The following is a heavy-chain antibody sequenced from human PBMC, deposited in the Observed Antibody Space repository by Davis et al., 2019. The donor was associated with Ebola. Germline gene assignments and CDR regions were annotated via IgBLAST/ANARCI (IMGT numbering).Heavy chain of an antibody. D-gene: IGHD5-24*01. V-gene: IGHV4-59*01. CDR1: GGSTSSYY. CDR3: AKEIRRDGYNLSGFGYYFDY. Sequence: MPGGSLRLSCTLSGGSTSSYYWSCIQQPQGKGLEWIGYIHYSGGTNYNPSLRSRVTISVDTSKNQFSLKLSSVTAADTAVYYCAKEIRRDGYNLSGFGYYFDYWGQGTLVTASS. CDR2: IHYSGGT. J-gene: IGHJ4*02.